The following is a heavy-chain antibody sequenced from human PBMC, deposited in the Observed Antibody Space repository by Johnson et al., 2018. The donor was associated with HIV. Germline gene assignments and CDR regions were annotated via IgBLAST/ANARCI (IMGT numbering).Heavy chain of an antibody. CDR1: GFTFSSYV. D-gene: IGHD4-17*01. J-gene: IGHJ3*02. Sequence: VHLVESGGGVVQPGRSLRLSCAASGFTFSSYVMHWVRQASGKGLEWVAVISYDGSNKYYADSVKGRFTISRDNAKNSLYLQMNSLRAEDTALYYCARDSTPWGGDYVGYAFDIWGRGTMVTVSS. CDR3: ARDSTPWGGDYVGYAFDI. CDR2: ISYDGSNK. V-gene: IGHV3-30-3*01.